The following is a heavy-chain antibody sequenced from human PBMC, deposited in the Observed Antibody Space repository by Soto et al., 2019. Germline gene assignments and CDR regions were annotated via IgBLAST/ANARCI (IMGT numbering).Heavy chain of an antibody. D-gene: IGHD6-13*01. CDR2: ISAYNGNT. J-gene: IGHJ5*02. CDR3: ACDWVTYSSSWYWFVP. V-gene: IGHV1-18*01. CDR1: GYTFTSYG. Sequence: ASVKVSCKASGYTFTSYGISWVRQAPGQGLEWMGWISAYNGNTNYAQKLQGRVTMTTDTSTSTAYMELRSLRSDDTAVYYCACDWVTYSSSWYWFVPWGQGTLVTVSS.